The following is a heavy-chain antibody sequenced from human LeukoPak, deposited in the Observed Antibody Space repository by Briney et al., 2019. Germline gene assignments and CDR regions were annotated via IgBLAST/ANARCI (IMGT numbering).Heavy chain of an antibody. Sequence: GGPLRLSCAASGFTFSSYAMHWVRQAPGKGLEYVSAISSNGGSTYYANSVKGRFTISRDNSKNTLYLQMGSLGAEDMAVYYCARVLADYYDTWGQGTLVTVSS. CDR3: ARVLADYYDT. V-gene: IGHV3-64*01. J-gene: IGHJ5*02. D-gene: IGHD3-22*01. CDR1: GFTFSSYA. CDR2: ISSNGGST.